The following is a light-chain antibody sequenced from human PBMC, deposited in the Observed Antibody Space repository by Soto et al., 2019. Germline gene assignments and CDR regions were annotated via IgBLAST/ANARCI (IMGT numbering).Light chain of an antibody. CDR2: GAS. Sequence: EIVLTQSPGTLSLSPGERATLSCLASQSVSSNLLAWYQEKPGQAPRLLIYGASSRATGIPDRFSGSGSGTEFTLTISSLQSEDFAVYYCQQYNNWPRTFGQGTKVDI. CDR3: QQYNNWPRT. CDR1: QSVSSN. J-gene: IGKJ1*01. V-gene: IGKV3D-15*01.